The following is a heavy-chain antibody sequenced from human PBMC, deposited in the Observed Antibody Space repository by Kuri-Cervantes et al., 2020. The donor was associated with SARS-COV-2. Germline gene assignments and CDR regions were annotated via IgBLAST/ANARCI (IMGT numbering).Heavy chain of an antibody. CDR1: GGSFSGYY. V-gene: IGHV4-34*01. CDR2: INHSGST. D-gene: IGHD2-8*02. J-gene: IGHJ3*02. Sequence: SETLSLTCAVYGGSFSGYYWSWIRQPPGKGLEWIGEINHSGSTNYNPSLKSRVTISVDTSKNQFSLKLSSVTAADTAGYYCARGEGIVLVVYALAFDIWGQGTMVTVSS. CDR3: ARGEGIVLVVYALAFDI.